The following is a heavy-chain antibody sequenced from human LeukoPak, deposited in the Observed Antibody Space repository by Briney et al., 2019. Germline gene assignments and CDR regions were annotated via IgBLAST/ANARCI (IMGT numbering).Heavy chain of an antibody. J-gene: IGHJ3*02. CDR1: GGSFSGYY. CDR2: INHSGST. Sequence: TPSETLSLTCAVYGGSFSGYYWSWIRQPPGKGLEWIGEINHSGSTNYNPSLKSRVTISVDTSKNQFSLKLSSVTAADTAVYYCARDRRGYSYGWPLSAFDIWGQGTMVTVSS. CDR3: ARDRRGYSYGWPLSAFDI. D-gene: IGHD5-18*01. V-gene: IGHV4-34*01.